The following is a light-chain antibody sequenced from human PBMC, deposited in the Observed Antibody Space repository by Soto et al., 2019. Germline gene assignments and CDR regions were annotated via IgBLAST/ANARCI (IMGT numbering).Light chain of an antibody. V-gene: IGKV1-5*01. CDR2: DVS. Sequence: DIQMTQSPSTLSASVGDRVTITCRASQTISKWLAWYQQKPGGAPTVLIYDVSTLKSGVPSRFSGGGSGTEFTLTIPSLQPADFATYYCQEYTTYSRTFGQGTKVEV. J-gene: IGKJ1*01. CDR1: QTISKW. CDR3: QEYTTYSRT.